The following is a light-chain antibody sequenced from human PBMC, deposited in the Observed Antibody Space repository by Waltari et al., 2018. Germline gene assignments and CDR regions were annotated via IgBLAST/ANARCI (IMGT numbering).Light chain of an antibody. CDR2: LEDSGNY. Sequence: QPVLTQSSSTSASLGSSVKLTCTLDSGHSTYIIAWHQQQAGKAPRYLMKLEDSGNYNKEGGAPERFSGSSSGAARYLASFNLQSEDEADYYCETWDSNTRVFGGGTKLTVL. J-gene: IGLJ3*02. CDR1: SGHSTYI. CDR3: ETWDSNTRV. V-gene: IGLV4-60*03.